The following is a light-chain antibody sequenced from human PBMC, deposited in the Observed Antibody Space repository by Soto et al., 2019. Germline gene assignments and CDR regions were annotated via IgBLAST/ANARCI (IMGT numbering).Light chain of an antibody. CDR2: DAS. J-gene: IGKJ5*01. Sequence: DIQMTQSPSALSASLGDSVTITCRASQTISRWLAWYQQRPGKAPKLLIYDASTLDSGVPSRFSGSGSGTDFTLTISSLEPEDFAVYYCQQRSNWPITFGQGTRLEI. CDR1: QTISRW. V-gene: IGKV1-5*01. CDR3: QQRSNWPIT.